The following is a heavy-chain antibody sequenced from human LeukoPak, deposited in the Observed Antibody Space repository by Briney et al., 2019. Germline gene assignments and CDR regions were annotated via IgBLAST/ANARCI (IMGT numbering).Heavy chain of an antibody. CDR2: ISSSSSYI. CDR1: GFTFSSYS. D-gene: IGHD4-17*01. V-gene: IGHV3-21*01. CDR3: ARGPIGATVTTFDY. J-gene: IGHJ4*02. Sequence: PGGSLRLSCAASGFTFSSYSMNWVRQAPGKGLEWVSSISSSSSYIYYADSAKGRFTISRDNAKNSLYLQMNSLRAEDTAVYYCARGPIGATVTTFDYWGQGTLVTVSS.